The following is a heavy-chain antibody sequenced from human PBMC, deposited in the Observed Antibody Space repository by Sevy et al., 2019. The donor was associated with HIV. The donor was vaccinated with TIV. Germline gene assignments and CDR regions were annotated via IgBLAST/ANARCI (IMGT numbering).Heavy chain of an antibody. CDR3: ATKYSYGSNFDY. D-gene: IGHD5-18*01. J-gene: IGHJ4*02. CDR1: GGSISGYY. V-gene: IGHV4-59*01. Sequence: SENLSLTCTVSGGSISGYYWTWIRQSPGKGLEWIGYIHYSGSTNYNPSLEGRVTISGDTSKNQFSLRLTSVTAADTAVYYCATKYSYGSNFDYWGQGTLVTVSS. CDR2: IHYSGST.